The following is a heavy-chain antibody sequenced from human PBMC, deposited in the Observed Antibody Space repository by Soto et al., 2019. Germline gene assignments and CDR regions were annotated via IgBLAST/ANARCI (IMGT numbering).Heavy chain of an antibody. Sequence: SETLSLTCTVSGGSISSYYWSWIRQPPGKGLEWIGYIYYSGSTNYNPSLKSRVTISVDTSKNQFSLKLNSMTAADTAVYYCARDLDSITMVRGVMNYGMDVWGQGTTVTVSS. V-gene: IGHV4-59*12. J-gene: IGHJ6*02. CDR2: IYYSGST. CDR1: GGSISSYY. CDR3: ARDLDSITMVRGVMNYGMDV. D-gene: IGHD3-10*01.